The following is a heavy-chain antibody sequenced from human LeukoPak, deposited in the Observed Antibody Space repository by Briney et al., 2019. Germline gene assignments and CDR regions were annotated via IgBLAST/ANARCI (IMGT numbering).Heavy chain of an antibody. CDR1: GYTFTSYG. V-gene: IGHV1-18*01. D-gene: IGHD1-26*01. CDR3: ARDGISGVYSGSSYDY. J-gene: IGHJ4*02. CDR2: ISAYNGNT. Sequence: ASVKVSCKASGYTFTSYGISWVRQAPGQGLEWMGWISAYNGNTNYAQKLQGRVTMTTDTSTSTAYMELRSLRSDDTAVYYCARDGISGVYSGSSYDYWGQGTLVTVSS.